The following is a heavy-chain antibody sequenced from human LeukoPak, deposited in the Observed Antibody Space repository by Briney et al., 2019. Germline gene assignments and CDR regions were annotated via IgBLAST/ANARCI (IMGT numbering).Heavy chain of an antibody. Sequence: ASVKVSCKASGYTFTGYYMHWVRQAPGQGLEWMGWINPNSGGTNYAQKFQGRVTMTRDTSISTAYMELSRLRSDDTAVYYCARDLRFLEWSISFDPWGQGTLVTVSS. CDR3: ARDLRFLEWSISFDP. CDR1: GYTFTGYY. CDR2: INPNSGGT. J-gene: IGHJ5*02. D-gene: IGHD3-3*01. V-gene: IGHV1-2*02.